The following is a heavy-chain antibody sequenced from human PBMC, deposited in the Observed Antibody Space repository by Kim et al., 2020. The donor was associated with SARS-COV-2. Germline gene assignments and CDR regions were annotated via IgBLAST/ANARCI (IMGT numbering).Heavy chain of an antibody. D-gene: IGHD1-26*01. V-gene: IGHV3-74*01. Sequence: ADTMKGRITIYRDKAKNTLYLKMNSLRDEDTAIYYCGRRMYSGPYFYFDYWGQGTLVTVSS. J-gene: IGHJ4*02. CDR3: GRRMYSGPYFYFDY.